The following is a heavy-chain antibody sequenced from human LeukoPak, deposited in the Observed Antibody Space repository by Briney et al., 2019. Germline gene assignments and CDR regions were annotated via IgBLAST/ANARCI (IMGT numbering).Heavy chain of an antibody. Sequence: SVKVSCKASGYTFTGYYIHWVRQAPGQGLEWMGRIIPIFGTANYAQKFQGRVTITTDESTSTAYMELSSLRSEDTAVYYCARDNARIAAAVTFYDYWGQGTLVTVSS. CDR1: GYTFTGYY. J-gene: IGHJ4*02. V-gene: IGHV1-69*05. D-gene: IGHD6-13*01. CDR3: ARDNARIAAAVTFYDY. CDR2: IIPIFGTA.